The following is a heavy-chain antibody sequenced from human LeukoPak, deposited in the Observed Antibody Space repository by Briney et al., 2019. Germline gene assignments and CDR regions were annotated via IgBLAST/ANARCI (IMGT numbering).Heavy chain of an antibody. Sequence: SETLSLTCTVSGGSISSYYWSWIRQPPGKGLEWIGYIYHSGSTYYNPSLKSRVTISVDRSKNQFSLKLSSVTAADTAVYYCARTYGGKRYFDYWGQGTLVTVSS. V-gene: IGHV4-59*12. J-gene: IGHJ4*02. D-gene: IGHD4-23*01. CDR1: GGSISSYY. CDR3: ARTYGGKRYFDY. CDR2: IYHSGST.